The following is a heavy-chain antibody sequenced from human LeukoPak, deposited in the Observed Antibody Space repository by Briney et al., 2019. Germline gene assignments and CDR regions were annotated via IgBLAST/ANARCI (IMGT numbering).Heavy chain of an antibody. V-gene: IGHV4-61*02. CDR3: ARGRDDDVWGSYPTCFDF. J-gene: IGHJ4*02. D-gene: IGHD3-16*02. CDR2: IYNSGST. Sequence: SQTLSLTCTVSGGSISSGTYYWTWTRQPAGKGLEWIGRIYNSGSTSYNPSLKSRVTISMDTSKNQFSLKLNSVTAADTAVYYCARGRDDDVWGSYPTCFDFWGQGTLVTVSS. CDR1: GGSISSGTYY.